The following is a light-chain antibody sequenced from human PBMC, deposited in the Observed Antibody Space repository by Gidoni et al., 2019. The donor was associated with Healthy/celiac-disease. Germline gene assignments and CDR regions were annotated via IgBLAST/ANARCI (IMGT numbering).Light chain of an antibody. Sequence: DIQMTHSPSSLSAAVGDRVTITCQASQDISNYLNWYQQQPGKAPKLLLYDASNLETGVPSTFSGSGSGTDFTFTISSLQPEDIAAYYCQQYDNLPRYTFGQGTKLEIK. V-gene: IGKV1-33*01. CDR1: QDISNY. J-gene: IGKJ2*01. CDR3: QQYDNLPRYT. CDR2: DAS.